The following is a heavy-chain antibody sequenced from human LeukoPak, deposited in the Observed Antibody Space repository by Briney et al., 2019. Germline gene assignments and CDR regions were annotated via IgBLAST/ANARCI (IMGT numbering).Heavy chain of an antibody. D-gene: IGHD3-22*01. Sequence: GGSLRLSCAASGFTFSSYWMHWVRHAPGKGLVWVSRINTDGSSTYYADSVKGRFTISRDNAKNTLYLQMNSLRAEDTAVYYCASGYSGYYHYFDYWGQGTLVTVSS. V-gene: IGHV3-74*01. CDR3: ASGYSGYYHYFDY. CDR2: INTDGSST. J-gene: IGHJ4*02. CDR1: GFTFSSYW.